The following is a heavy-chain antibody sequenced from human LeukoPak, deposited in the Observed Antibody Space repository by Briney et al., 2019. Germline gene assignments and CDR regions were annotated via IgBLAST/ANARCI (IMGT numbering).Heavy chain of an antibody. V-gene: IGHV3-11*04. CDR3: ARDLNKGTYDILTGYYIDAFDI. Sequence: PGGSLRLSCAASGFTFSDYYMSWIRQAPGKGLEWVSYISSSGSTIYYADSVKGRFTFSRDNAKNSLYLQMNSLRAEDTAVYYCARDLNKGTYDILTGYYIDAFDIWGQGTMVTVSS. CDR1: GFTFSDYY. J-gene: IGHJ3*02. CDR2: ISSSGSTI. D-gene: IGHD3-9*01.